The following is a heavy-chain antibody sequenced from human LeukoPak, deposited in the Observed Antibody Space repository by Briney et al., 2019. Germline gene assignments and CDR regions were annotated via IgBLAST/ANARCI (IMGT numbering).Heavy chain of an antibody. J-gene: IGHJ2*01. CDR2: IYYSGST. V-gene: IGHV4-30-4*01. CDR1: GGSISSGDYY. CDR3: ARARSVLNDNARYFDL. Sequence: SETLSLTCTVSGGSISSGDYYWSWIRQPPGKGLEWIGYIYYSGSTYYNPSLKSRVTISVDTSKNQFSLKLSSVTAADTAVYYCARARSVLNDNARYFDLWGRGTLVTVSS. D-gene: IGHD3-16*01.